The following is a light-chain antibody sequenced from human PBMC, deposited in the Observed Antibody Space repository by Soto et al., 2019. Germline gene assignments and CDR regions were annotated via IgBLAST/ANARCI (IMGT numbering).Light chain of an antibody. J-gene: IGLJ1*01. CDR1: SSDVGGSAY. CDR2: TVT. V-gene: IGLV2-14*01. Sequence: QSVLTQPASVSVSPGQSITSSCTGTSSDVGGSAYVSWYQQFTGNVPRLLIYTVTTRPSGVSYRFSGSKSGNTASLTISGLQAEDEADYFCTSSTTGSLYVFGTGTKVTVL. CDR3: TSSTTGSLYV.